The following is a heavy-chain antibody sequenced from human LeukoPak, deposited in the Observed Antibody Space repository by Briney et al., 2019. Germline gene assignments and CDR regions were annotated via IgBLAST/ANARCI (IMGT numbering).Heavy chain of an antibody. CDR2: LSGSGGGT. CDR3: AKGAGIWYDGPFDY. J-gene: IGHJ4*02. Sequence: GGSLRLSCAASGFPFSSYAMNWVRQAPGRGLEWVSGLSGSGGGTHYIDSVKGRFFISRDNSENTMFLQMNRLRAEDTAVYYCAKGAGIWYDGPFDYWGQGILVTVSS. D-gene: IGHD6-13*01. V-gene: IGHV3-23*01. CDR1: GFPFSSYA.